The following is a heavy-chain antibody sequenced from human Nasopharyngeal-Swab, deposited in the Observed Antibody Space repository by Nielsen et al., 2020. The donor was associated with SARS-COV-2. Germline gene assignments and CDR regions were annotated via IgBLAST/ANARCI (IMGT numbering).Heavy chain of an antibody. J-gene: IGHJ4*02. CDR1: GFTFSSYG. D-gene: IGHD4-23*01. CDR2: ISYDGSNK. CDR3: ARGWLPRNDYVGLDY. V-gene: IGHV3-30*03. Sequence: GESLKISCAASGFTFSSYGMHWVRQARGKGLEWVAVISYDGSNKYYADSVKGRFTISRDNSNNTLYLQMNSLRAEDTAVYYCARGWLPRNDYVGLDYWGQGTLVTVSS.